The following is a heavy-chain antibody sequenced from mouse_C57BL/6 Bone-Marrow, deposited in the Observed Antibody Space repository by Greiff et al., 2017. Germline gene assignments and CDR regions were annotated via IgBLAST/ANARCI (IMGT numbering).Heavy chain of an antibody. J-gene: IGHJ4*01. D-gene: IGHD2-4*01. CDR1: GYTFTNYW. CDR3: ARSYDYDDYTMDY. V-gene: IGHV1-64*01. CDR2: MHPNGGSP. Sequence: QVQLQQPGAELVKPGASVKLSCKASGYTFTNYWMHWVKQRPGQGLAWIGMMHPNGGSPDYNEKFKSEATLSVDKSSRTVYMELSSLTSEDSSFYYCARSYDYDDYTMDYWGQGTSVTVSS.